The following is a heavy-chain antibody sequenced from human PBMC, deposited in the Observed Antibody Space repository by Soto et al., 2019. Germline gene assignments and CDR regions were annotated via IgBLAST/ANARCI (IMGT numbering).Heavy chain of an antibody. CDR3: TRDGQRTKFDY. Sequence: VASVKVSCKASGGTFSSYAISWVRQAPGQGLEWMGWINPNSDATNYAQKFQGRVTMTRDTSINTAYLELSSLRSDDTAVYYCTRDGQRTKFDYWGQGTLVTVSS. CDR1: GGTFSSYA. CDR2: INPNSDAT. V-gene: IGHV1-2*02. J-gene: IGHJ4*02.